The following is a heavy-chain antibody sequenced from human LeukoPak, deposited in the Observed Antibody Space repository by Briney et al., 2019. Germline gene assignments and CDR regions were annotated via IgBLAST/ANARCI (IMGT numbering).Heavy chain of an antibody. CDR3: AKNRYCSGNTCFKDAFDI. D-gene: IGHD2-15*01. Sequence: GGSLRLSCAGSGFTFSNYALIWVRQAPGRGLEWVSAIKGSGSFTKYADSVTGRFTISRDNSKNTLYLEMNGLRAEDTAMYYCAKNRYCSGNTCFKDAFDIWGQGTMVTVSS. CDR2: IKGSGSFT. CDR1: GFTFSNYA. V-gene: IGHV3-23*01. J-gene: IGHJ3*02.